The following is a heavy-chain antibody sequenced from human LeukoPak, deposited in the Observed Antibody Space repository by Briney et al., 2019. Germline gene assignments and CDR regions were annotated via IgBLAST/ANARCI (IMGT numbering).Heavy chain of an antibody. CDR3: ASNPMVRGVIRWYYVDV. CDR1: GFTFSDYY. D-gene: IGHD3-10*01. Sequence: SGGSLRLSCAASGFTFSDYYMSWIRQAPGKGLEWVSYISSSGSTIYYADSVKGRFTISRDNAKNSLYLQMNSLRAEDTAVYYCASNPMVRGVIRWYYVDVWGKGTTVTVSS. J-gene: IGHJ6*03. CDR2: ISSSGSTI. V-gene: IGHV3-11*04.